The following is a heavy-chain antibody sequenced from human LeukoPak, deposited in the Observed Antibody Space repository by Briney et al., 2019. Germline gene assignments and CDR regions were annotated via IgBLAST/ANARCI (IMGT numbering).Heavy chain of an antibody. V-gene: IGHV4-38-2*02. J-gene: IGHJ5*02. Sequence: PSETLSLTCTVSGYSISSGYYWGWIRQPPGKGLEWIGSIYHSGSTYYNPSLKSRVTISVDTSKNQFSLKLSSVTAADTAVYYCARIRGIGWFDPWGQGTLVTVSS. CDR3: ARIRGIGWFDP. CDR1: GYSISSGYY. D-gene: IGHD3-10*01. CDR2: IYHSGST.